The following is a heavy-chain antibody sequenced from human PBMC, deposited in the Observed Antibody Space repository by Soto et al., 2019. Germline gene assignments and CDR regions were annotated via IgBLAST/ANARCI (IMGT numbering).Heavy chain of an antibody. CDR3: ARGGGSFSY. V-gene: IGHV3-21*01. CDR2: ITSSSSHI. J-gene: IGHJ4*02. Sequence: EVQLVESGGGLVKPGGSLRLSCVASGFSFSDSGMHWVRQAPGKGLEWVSSITSSSSHISYADSVKGRFTISRDNAQKSLYLEVNSLRREDTGVYYCARGGGSFSYWGQGTLVTVSS. CDR1: GFSFSDSG. D-gene: IGHD1-26*01.